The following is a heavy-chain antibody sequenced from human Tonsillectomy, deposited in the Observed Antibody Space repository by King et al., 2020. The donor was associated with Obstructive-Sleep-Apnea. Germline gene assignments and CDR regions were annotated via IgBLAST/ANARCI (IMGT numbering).Heavy chain of an antibody. D-gene: IGHD6-13*01. CDR2: IYYSGST. Sequence: QLQESGPGLVKPSETLSLTCTVSGGSISSSSYYWGWIRQPPGKGLEWIGSIYYSGSTYYNPSLKSRGTISVDTSKNQFSLKLSSVTAADTAVYYCARALYSSSWYFDYWGQGTLVTVSS. V-gene: IGHV4-39*07. CDR1: GGSISSSSYY. J-gene: IGHJ4*02. CDR3: ARALYSSSWYFDY.